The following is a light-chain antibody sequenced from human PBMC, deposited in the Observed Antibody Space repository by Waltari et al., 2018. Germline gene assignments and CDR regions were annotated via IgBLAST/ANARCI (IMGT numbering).Light chain of an antibody. J-gene: IGLJ2*01. Sequence: QSALTQPASVSGSPGQSITISCSGSSSDVDSYNLVSWYQQHPGKVPKLILYEGNKRPSGCSNRFSGSKSGDTASLTISGLQAEDEAAYYCCSYVTSRTFVFGGGTKVSVL. CDR3: CSYVTSRTFV. CDR2: EGN. V-gene: IGLV2-23*03. CDR1: SSDVDSYNL.